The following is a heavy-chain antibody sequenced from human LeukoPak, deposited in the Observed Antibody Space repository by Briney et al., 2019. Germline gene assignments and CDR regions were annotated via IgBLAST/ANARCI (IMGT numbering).Heavy chain of an antibody. Sequence: SEPLSLTCTVSGGSISSSSYYWGWIRQPPRKGLEWIGSIYYSGSTYYNPSLKSRVTISVDTSKNQFSLKLSSVTAADTAVYYCARQLRRYYGMDVWGQGTTVTVSS. J-gene: IGHJ6*02. V-gene: IGHV4-39*01. CDR1: GGSISSSSYY. CDR2: IYYSGST. CDR3: ARQLRRYYGMDV. D-gene: IGHD5-12*01.